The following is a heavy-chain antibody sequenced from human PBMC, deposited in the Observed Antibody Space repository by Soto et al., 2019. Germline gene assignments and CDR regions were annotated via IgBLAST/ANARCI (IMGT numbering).Heavy chain of an antibody. CDR2: INPSGGST. Sequence: ASVKVSCKASGYTFTSYYMHWVRQAPGQGLEWMGIINPSGGSTSYAQKFQGRVTMTRDTSTSTVYMELSSLRSEDTAVYYCARANPIVVVVADYWFDPWGQGTLVTVSS. V-gene: IGHV1-46*01. CDR1: GYTFTSYY. J-gene: IGHJ5*02. D-gene: IGHD2-15*01. CDR3: ARANPIVVVVADYWFDP.